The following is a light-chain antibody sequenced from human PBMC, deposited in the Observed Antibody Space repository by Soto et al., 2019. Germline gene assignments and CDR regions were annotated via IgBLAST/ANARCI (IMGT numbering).Light chain of an antibody. Sequence: ETVLTQSPATLSLSPGDTATLSCRASQSVSGYIGWYQQKPGQAPRLLIYDASNRATGIPARFSGSGSGTDFTLTISSLEPEDFAVYYCQQRSNWPPWTFGQGTKVDIK. J-gene: IGKJ1*01. CDR1: QSVSGY. CDR3: QQRSNWPPWT. CDR2: DAS. V-gene: IGKV3-11*01.